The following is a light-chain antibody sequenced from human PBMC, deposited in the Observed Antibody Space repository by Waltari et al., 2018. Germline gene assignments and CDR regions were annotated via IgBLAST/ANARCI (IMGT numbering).Light chain of an antibody. CDR3: ATWDDSLNGL. V-gene: IGLV1-44*01. CDR2: STN. Sequence: QSVLTQPPSASGTPGQRVSISCSGSSSNIGSKSVTWYQQVPGTAPKLLIYSTNQRPSGVPDRFSGSKSGTSASLAISGLQSEDEADYYCATWDDSLNGLFGGGTKLTVL. J-gene: IGLJ2*01. CDR1: SSNIGSKS.